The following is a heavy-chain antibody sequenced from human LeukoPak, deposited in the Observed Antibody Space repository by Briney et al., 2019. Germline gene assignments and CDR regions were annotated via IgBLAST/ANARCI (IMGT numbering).Heavy chain of an antibody. CDR1: GFTFSSYS. CDR3: VSGYCSSTTCYRGAY. V-gene: IGHV3-74*01. D-gene: IGHD2-2*03. Sequence: PGGSLRLSCAASGFTFSSYSMHWVRQAPGKGLLWVSRISDDGSSANYADSVQGRFTISRDNAKNTVYLQMHSLRAEDTAVYYCVSGYCSSTTCYRGAYWGQGTLVTVSS. J-gene: IGHJ4*02. CDR2: ISDDGSSA.